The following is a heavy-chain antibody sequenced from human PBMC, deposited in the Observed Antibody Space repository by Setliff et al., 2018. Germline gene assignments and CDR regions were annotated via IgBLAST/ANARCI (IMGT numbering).Heavy chain of an antibody. CDR3: ARAVTIFGVVTPIYFYYMDV. CDR1: GITFINAW. J-gene: IGHJ6*03. D-gene: IGHD3-3*01. CDR2: ISGSSSDI. V-gene: IGHV3-21*01. Sequence: PGGSLRLSCSVSGITFINAWMTWVRQAPGKGPEWVASISGSSSDIYYADSVKGRFSISRDNAKNSLYLQMNSLRAEDTALFYCARAVTIFGVVTPIYFYYMDVWGKGTTVTVSS.